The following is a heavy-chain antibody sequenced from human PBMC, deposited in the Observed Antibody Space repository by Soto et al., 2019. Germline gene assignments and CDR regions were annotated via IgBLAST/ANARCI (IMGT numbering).Heavy chain of an antibody. D-gene: IGHD5-12*01. CDR1: GFTFSSYG. CDR2: IWYDGSNK. J-gene: IGHJ4*02. CDR3: ARDLGDGYNLSDY. V-gene: IGHV3-33*01. Sequence: PGGSLRLSCAASGFTFSSYGMHWVRQAPGKGLEWVAVIWYDGSNKYYADSVKGRFTISRDNSKNTLYLQMNSLRAEDTAVYYCARDLGDGYNLSDYWGQGTLVTVSS.